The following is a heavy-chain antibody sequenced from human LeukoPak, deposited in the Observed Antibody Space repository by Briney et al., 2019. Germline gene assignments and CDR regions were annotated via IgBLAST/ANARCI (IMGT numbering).Heavy chain of an antibody. CDR3: ARDVGPAYSSSWQWFDP. CDR2: ISSNGGST. D-gene: IGHD6-13*01. V-gene: IGHV3-64*01. Sequence: PGGSLRLSCAASGFTFSSYAMHWVRQAPGKGLEYVSAISSNGGSTYYANSVKGRFTISRDNSKNTLYLQMGSLRAEDMAVYYCARDVGPAYSSSWQWFDPWGQGTLVTVSS. CDR1: GFTFSSYA. J-gene: IGHJ5*02.